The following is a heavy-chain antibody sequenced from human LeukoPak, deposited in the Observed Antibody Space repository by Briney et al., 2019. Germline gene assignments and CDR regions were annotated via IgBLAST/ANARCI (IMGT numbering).Heavy chain of an antibody. Sequence: PGGSLRLSCAASGFTVSSNYMSWVRQAPGKGLEWVSAISGSGGSTYYADSVKGRFTISRDNSKNTLYLQMNSLRAEDTAVYYCARDWVGSITMVRGAHVPDPSDAFDIWGHGTMVTVSS. CDR3: ARDWVGSITMVRGAHVPDPSDAFDI. J-gene: IGHJ3*02. D-gene: IGHD3-10*01. CDR2: ISGSGGST. CDR1: GFTVSSNY. V-gene: IGHV3-23*01.